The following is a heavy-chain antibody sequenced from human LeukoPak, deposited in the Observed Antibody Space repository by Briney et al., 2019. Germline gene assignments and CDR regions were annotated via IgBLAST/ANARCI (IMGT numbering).Heavy chain of an antibody. V-gene: IGHV1-8*01. CDR3: ARDRRYGSGSYYKIWFDP. J-gene: IGHJ5*02. Sequence: ASVKVSCKASGYTFTSYDINWVRQATGQGLEWMGWMNPNSGNTGYAQKFQGRVTMTRNTSISTAYMELSSLRSEGTAVYYCARDRRYGSGSYYKIWFDPWGQGTLVTVSS. D-gene: IGHD3-10*01. CDR1: GYTFTSYD. CDR2: MNPNSGNT.